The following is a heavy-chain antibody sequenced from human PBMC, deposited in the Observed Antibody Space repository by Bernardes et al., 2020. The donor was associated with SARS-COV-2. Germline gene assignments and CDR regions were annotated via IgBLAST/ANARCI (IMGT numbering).Heavy chain of an antibody. V-gene: IGHV3-23*05. CDR2: IDGPTTNT. Sequence: VRSLRLSCAASGFIFRNYALSWLRQAPGKGLEWVSHIDGPTTNTHYADFVKGRFTISRDNSKSTVYLQMNSLRAEDKAVYYCATWLKDHFDYWGHGTPVTVS. CDR3: ATWLKDHFDY. CDR1: GFIFRNYA. D-gene: IGHD3-22*01. J-gene: IGHJ4*01.